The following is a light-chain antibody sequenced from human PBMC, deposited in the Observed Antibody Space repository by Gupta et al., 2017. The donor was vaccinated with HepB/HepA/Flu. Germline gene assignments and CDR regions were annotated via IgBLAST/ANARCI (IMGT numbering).Light chain of an antibody. CDR2: EVD. Sequence: DIGSYTRVTWYQPSPGTAPKLIIYEVDNRPSGVPDRFSGSKSGNTASLTISGLQTEDEADYYCSSYTTSSTYVFGIGTKVTVL. CDR1: DIGSYTR. J-gene: IGLJ1*01. V-gene: IGLV2-18*02. CDR3: SSYTTSSTYV.